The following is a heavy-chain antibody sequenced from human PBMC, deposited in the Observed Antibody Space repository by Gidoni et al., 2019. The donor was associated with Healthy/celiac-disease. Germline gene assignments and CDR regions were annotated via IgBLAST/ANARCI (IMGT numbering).Heavy chain of an antibody. Sequence: EVQLVESGGGLVQPGGSLRLSCAASGFTVSSNYMSWVRQAPGQGLDWVSVIYSGGSTYYADSVKGRFTISRDNSKNTLYLQMNSLRAEDTAVYYCARGWLRKMGAHYWGQGTLVTVSS. CDR2: IYSGGST. CDR1: GFTVSSNY. V-gene: IGHV3-66*02. CDR3: ARGWLRKMGAHY. D-gene: IGHD5-12*01. J-gene: IGHJ4*02.